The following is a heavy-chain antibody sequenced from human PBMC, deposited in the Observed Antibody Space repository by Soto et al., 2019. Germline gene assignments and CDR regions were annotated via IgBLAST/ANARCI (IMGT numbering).Heavy chain of an antibody. CDR3: ARHGGGYSLDIGDWFDP. D-gene: IGHD5-18*01. CDR1: GGSISSSSYY. Sequence: SETLSLTCTVSGGSISSSSYYWGWIRQPPGKGLEWIGSIYYSGSTYYNPSLKSRVTISVDTSKNQFSLKLSSVTAADTAVYYCARHGGGYSLDIGDWFDPWGQGTLVTVSS. CDR2: IYYSGST. V-gene: IGHV4-39*01. J-gene: IGHJ5*02.